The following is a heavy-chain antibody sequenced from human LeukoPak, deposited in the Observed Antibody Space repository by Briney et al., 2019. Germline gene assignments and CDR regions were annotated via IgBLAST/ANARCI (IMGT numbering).Heavy chain of an antibody. CDR2: IWYDGSNK. D-gene: IGHD1-7*01. J-gene: IGHJ4*02. Sequence: PGGSLRLSCAASGFTFSSYGMHWVRQAPGKGLEWVAVIWYDGSNKYYADSVKGRFTISRDNSKNTLYLQMNSLRAEDTAVYYCARDVNWNYYLDYWGQGTLVTVSS. CDR3: ARDVNWNYYLDY. CDR1: GFTFSSYG. V-gene: IGHV3-30*19.